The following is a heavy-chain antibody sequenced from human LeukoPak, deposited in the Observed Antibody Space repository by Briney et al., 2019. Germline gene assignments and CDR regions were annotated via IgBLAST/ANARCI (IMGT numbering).Heavy chain of an antibody. V-gene: IGHV4-38-2*02. CDR3: ARVNFNPDY. J-gene: IGHJ4*02. D-gene: IGHD1-14*01. CDR1: GYSISRGYH. CDR2: VHQSGST. Sequence: SETLSLTCTVSGYSISRGYHWGWVRQPPGKGLEWIGSVHQSGSTYYNPSLKSRLTISADASKNQFSLKLDSVTAADTAVYYCARVNFNPDYWGQGTLVTVSS.